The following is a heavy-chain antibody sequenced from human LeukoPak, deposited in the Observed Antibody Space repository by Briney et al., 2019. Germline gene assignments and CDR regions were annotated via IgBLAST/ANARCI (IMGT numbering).Heavy chain of an antibody. CDR2: INHSGST. V-gene: IGHV4-34*01. CDR1: GGSFSGYY. J-gene: IGHJ6*02. CDR3: ARRGSIYYYYDGMDG. Sequence: SETLSLSCAVYGGSFSGYYWSWIRQPPGKGLEWIGEINHSGSTNYNPSLKSRVTISVDTSKNQFALKLSSVTAADTAVYYCARRGSIYYYYDGMDGWGQGSSVTVSS.